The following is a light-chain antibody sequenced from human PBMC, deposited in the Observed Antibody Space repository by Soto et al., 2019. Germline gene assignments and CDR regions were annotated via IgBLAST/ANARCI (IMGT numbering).Light chain of an antibody. J-gene: IGLJ2*01. CDR3: SSYTSSSTPVV. V-gene: IGLV2-14*01. Sequence: QSALTQPASVSGSPGQSITISCTGTSSHVGGYNYVSWYQPHPGKAAKLMIYDVSNRPSGVSNRFSGSKSGNTDSLTISGRQAEDEADYYCSSYTSSSTPVVFGGGAKLTVL. CDR1: SSHVGGYNY. CDR2: DVS.